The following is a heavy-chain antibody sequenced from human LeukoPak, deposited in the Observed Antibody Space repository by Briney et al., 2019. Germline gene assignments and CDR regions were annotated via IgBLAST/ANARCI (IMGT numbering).Heavy chain of an antibody. CDR2: IYTSGST. J-gene: IGHJ4*02. D-gene: IGHD3-3*01. Sequence: SETLSLTCTVSGGSISSYYWSWIRQPAGKGLEWIGRIYTSGSTNYNPSLKSRVTMSVDTSKNQFSLKLSSVTAADTAVYYCARDHNDFWSGYSAFDYWGQGTLVTVSS. CDR3: ARDHNDFWSGYSAFDY. CDR1: GGSISSYY. V-gene: IGHV4-4*07.